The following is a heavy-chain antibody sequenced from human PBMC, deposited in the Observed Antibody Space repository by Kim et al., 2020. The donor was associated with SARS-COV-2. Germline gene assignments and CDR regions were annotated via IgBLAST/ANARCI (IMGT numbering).Heavy chain of an antibody. Sequence: WGSLRLSCAASGFTFSSYWMSWVRQAPGKGLEWVANIKQDGSEKYYVDSVKGRFTISRDNAKNSLYLQMNSLRAEDTAVYYCASLYSSSWEFDYWGQGTLVTVSS. CDR3: ASLYSSSWEFDY. D-gene: IGHD6-13*01. CDR2: IKQDGSEK. V-gene: IGHV3-7*01. CDR1: GFTFSSYW. J-gene: IGHJ4*02.